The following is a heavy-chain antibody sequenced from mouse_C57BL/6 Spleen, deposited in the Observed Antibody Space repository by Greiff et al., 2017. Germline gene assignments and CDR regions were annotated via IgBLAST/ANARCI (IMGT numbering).Heavy chain of an antibody. V-gene: IGHV1-82*01. CDR1: GYAFSSSW. Sequence: LVQSGPELVKPGASVKISCKASGYAFSSSWMNWVKQRPGKGLEWIGRINPGDGDTNYNGKFTGKATLTVDKSSSTAYMQLSSLTSEDSEVYFYAREVWDWSFDDWGTGTMVTVSS. CDR2: INPGDGDT. CDR3: AREVWDWSFDD. D-gene: IGHD4-1*01. J-gene: IGHJ1*03.